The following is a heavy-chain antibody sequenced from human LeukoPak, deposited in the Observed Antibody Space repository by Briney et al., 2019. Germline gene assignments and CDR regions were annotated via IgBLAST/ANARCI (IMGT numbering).Heavy chain of an antibody. V-gene: IGHV3-23*01. J-gene: IGHJ4*02. D-gene: IGHD3-9*01. Sequence: GGSLRLSCAASGFTFSTYAMTWVRQAPGKGLEWVSTIGGRGSPTYYADSVKGRFSISRDNSKNTLYLQMNRLRAEDTAVYFCARDPGYAIYYFDYWGQGNLVTVSS. CDR3: ARDPGYAIYYFDY. CDR2: IGGRGSPT. CDR1: GFTFSTYA.